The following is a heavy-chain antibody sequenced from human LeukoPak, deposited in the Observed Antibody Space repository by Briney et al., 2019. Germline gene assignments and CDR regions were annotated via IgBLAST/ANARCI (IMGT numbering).Heavy chain of an antibody. CDR2: ISYDGSNK. V-gene: IGHV3-30*03. Sequence: PGGSLRLPCAASGFTFSSYGMHWVRQAPGKGLEWVAVISYDGSNKYYADSVKGRFTISRDNSKNTLYLQMNSLRAEDTAVYYCVFSDAEWELFHTFDYWGQGTLVTVSS. D-gene: IGHD1-26*01. J-gene: IGHJ4*02. CDR3: VFSDAEWELFHTFDY. CDR1: GFTFSSYG.